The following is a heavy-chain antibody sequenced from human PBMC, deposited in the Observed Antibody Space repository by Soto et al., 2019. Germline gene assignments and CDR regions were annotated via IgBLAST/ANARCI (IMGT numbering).Heavy chain of an antibody. J-gene: IGHJ4*02. CDR2: IYYSGTN. V-gene: IGHV4-39*01. CDR1: GGSISNSDYY. Sequence: SETLSLTCTGSGGSISNSDYYWGWIRQSPGKGLEWIGSIYYSGTNFYDPSLRSRLSMSVDTSKNQFSLRLNSVTAADTAVYYCARQARGTTWSDFDYWSQGTLVTVSS. D-gene: IGHD1-7*01. CDR3: ARQARGTTWSDFDY.